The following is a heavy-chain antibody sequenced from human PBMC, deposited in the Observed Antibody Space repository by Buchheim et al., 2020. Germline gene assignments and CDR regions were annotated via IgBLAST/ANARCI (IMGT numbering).Heavy chain of an antibody. J-gene: IGHJ4*02. CDR2: VSYDGSNK. CDR1: GFTFSTYA. V-gene: IGHV3-30*18. D-gene: IGHD3-3*01. Sequence: QVQLVESGGGVVQPGRSLRLSCAASGFTFSTYAMHWVRQAPGKGLEWVAVVSYDGSNKYYADSVKGRFTISRANSKNKLYLQMNSLRAEDTAVYYCAKPPDYDFWSGYYALYYWGQGTL. CDR3: AKPPDYDFWSGYYALYY.